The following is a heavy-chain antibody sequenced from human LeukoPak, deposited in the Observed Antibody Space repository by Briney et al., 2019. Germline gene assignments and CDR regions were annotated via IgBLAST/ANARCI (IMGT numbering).Heavy chain of an antibody. CDR1: GGSITSHY. CDR3: TRLLDNDSSGDPDTFDM. CDR2: IYYRGRT. D-gene: IGHD3-22*01. V-gene: IGHV4-59*08. J-gene: IGHJ3*02. Sequence: SETLSLTCTVSGGSITSHYWSWIRQAPGKGLEGFGFIYYRGRTKYNPPLQSRVTISLDTSEKKFSLKVTSVTAADTAVYYCTRLLDNDSSGDPDTFDMWGQGTVVTVSS.